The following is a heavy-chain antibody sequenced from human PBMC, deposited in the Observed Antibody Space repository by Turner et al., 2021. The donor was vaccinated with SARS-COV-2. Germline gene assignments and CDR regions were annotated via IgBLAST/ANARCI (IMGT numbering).Heavy chain of an antibody. J-gene: IGHJ4*02. CDR1: GYTFNDDD. Sequence: QVQLVQSGAEVKKPGASVKVSCKASGYTFNDDDIPWVRQAPGQGLEWRGWISPKRLETKYAQKFQGRVTMTRDTSISTAYMELSRLRSDDTAVYYCARRGYLDYWGQGTLVTVSS. CDR3: ARRGYLDY. CDR2: ISPKRLET. V-gene: IGHV1-2*02.